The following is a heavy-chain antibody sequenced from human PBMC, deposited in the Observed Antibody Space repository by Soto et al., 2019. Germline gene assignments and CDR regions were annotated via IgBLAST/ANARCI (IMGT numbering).Heavy chain of an antibody. Sequence: SETLSLTCTVSGGSVSSGNYYWNWIRQPPGKGLEWIGYISYSGSTNYNPSLKSRVTISVDTSKNQFSLKLSSVTAADTAVYYCARDEFSDYYHYGMDVWGQGTTVTVSS. J-gene: IGHJ6*02. CDR2: ISYSGST. CDR3: ARDEFSDYYHYGMDV. V-gene: IGHV4-61*01. D-gene: IGHD3-10*01. CDR1: GGSVSSGNYY.